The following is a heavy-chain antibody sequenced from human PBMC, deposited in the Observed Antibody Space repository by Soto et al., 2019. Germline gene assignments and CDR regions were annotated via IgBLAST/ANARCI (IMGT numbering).Heavy chain of an antibody. CDR1: GFSLSTTGVG. CDR3: VQSRCGGDCLQSYSSHSYYGLDV. V-gene: IGHV2-5*02. D-gene: IGHD2-21*02. CDR2: IYWDDDK. Sequence: QITLKESGPTLVKPTQTLTLTCTFSGFSLSTTGVGVGWIRQPPGKALEWLGLIYWDDDKRFNPSLRSRLTITKDTSKNQVVLTMPNMDPVDTATYYCVQSRCGGDCLQSYSSHSYYGLDVWGQGTTVTVSS. J-gene: IGHJ6*02.